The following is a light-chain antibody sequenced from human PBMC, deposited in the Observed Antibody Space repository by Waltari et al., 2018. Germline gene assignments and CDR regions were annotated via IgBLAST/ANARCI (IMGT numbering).Light chain of an antibody. CDR1: KVGDKS. Sequence: SYEVTQPPSVSVSPGQTATITCSGDKVGDKSVCWYQQKAGQSPVLLIYRDNMRPSGIPERLSGSNSGNTATLTISGTQALDEADYHCQAWDSGIVFGGGTKLTVL. CDR3: QAWDSGIV. J-gene: IGLJ2*01. V-gene: IGLV3-1*01. CDR2: RDN.